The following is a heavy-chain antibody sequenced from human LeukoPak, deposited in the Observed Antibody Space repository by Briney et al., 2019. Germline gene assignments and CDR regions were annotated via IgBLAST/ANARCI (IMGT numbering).Heavy chain of an antibody. CDR3: HAVDTAMIFDY. D-gene: IGHD5-18*01. CDR2: INTNTGNP. Sequence: ASVKVSCKASGYTFTSYAMNWVRQAPGQGLEWMGWINTNTGNPTYAQGFTGRFVFSLDTSVSTAYLQISSLKAEATAVYYCHAVDTAMIFDYWGQGTLVTVSS. J-gene: IGHJ4*02. V-gene: IGHV7-4-1*02. CDR1: GYTFTSYA.